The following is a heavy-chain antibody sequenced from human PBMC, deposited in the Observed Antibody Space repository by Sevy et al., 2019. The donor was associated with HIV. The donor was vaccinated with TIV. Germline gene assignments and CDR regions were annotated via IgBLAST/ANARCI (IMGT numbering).Heavy chain of an antibody. Sequence: SETLSLTCTVSGASISSYYWSWIRQPPGKGLEWVGYIYYNGRTNYNPSLKSRVTISVDTSKNQFSLKLISVTAADTAVYYCARSLADYYYGMDVLGQGTTVTVSS. V-gene: IGHV4-59*01. CDR2: IYYNGRT. CDR3: ARSLADYYYGMDV. CDR1: GASISSYY. J-gene: IGHJ6*02.